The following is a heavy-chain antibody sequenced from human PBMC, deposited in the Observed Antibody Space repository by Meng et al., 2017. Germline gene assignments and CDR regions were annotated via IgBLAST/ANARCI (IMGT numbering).Heavy chain of an antibody. CDR3: ARVGSSGYPTP. J-gene: IGHJ5*02. V-gene: IGHV4-31*03. Sequence: QVQLQESGPGLVKPSQTLSLTCTVPGGSISSGGYYWAWNRQHPGKGLEWIWYIYYSGSTYYNPSLKSRVTISVDTSKNQFSLKLSSVTAWDTAVYYCARVGSSGYPTPWGQGTLVTVSS. D-gene: IGHD3-22*01. CDR1: GGSISSGGYY. CDR2: IYYSGST.